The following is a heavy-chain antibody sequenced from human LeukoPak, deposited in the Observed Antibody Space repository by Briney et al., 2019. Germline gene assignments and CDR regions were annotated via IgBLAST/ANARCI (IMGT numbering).Heavy chain of an antibody. J-gene: IGHJ4*02. CDR1: GFTFSSYS. Sequence: PGGSLRLSCAASGFTFSSYSMNWVRQAPGKGLEWVSSISSSSSYIYYADSVKGRFTISRDNAKNSLYLQMNSLRAEDTAVYYCARGKVGANPFDYWGQGTLVTVSS. CDR3: ARGKVGANPFDY. D-gene: IGHD1-26*01. CDR2: ISSSSSYI. V-gene: IGHV3-21*01.